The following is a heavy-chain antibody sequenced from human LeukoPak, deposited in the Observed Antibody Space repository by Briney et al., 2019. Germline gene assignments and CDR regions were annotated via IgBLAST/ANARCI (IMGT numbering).Heavy chain of an antibody. CDR2: MNPNSGNT. CDR1: GYTFTSYD. D-gene: IGHD2-2*01. Sequence: ASVKVSCKASGYTFTSYDINWVRQATGQGLEWMGWMNPNSGNTGYAQKFQGGVTMTRNTSISTAYMELSSLRSEDTAVYYCARYCSSTSCYPDWGQGTLVTVSS. CDR3: ARYCSSTSCYPD. V-gene: IGHV1-8*01. J-gene: IGHJ4*02.